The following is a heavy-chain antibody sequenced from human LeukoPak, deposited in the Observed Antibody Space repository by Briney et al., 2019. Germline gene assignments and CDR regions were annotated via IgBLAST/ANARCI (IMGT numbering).Heavy chain of an antibody. CDR3: ARVRNSYGYYYYYMDV. CDR2: IYYSGST. CDR1: GGSISSSSYY. V-gene: IGHV4-39*07. J-gene: IGHJ6*03. D-gene: IGHD5-18*01. Sequence: SETLSLTCAVSGGSISSSSYYWGWIRQPPGEGLEWIGSIYYSGSTYYNPSLKSRVTISVDTSKNQFSLKLSSVTAADTAVYYCARVRNSYGYYYYYMDVWGKGTTVTVSS.